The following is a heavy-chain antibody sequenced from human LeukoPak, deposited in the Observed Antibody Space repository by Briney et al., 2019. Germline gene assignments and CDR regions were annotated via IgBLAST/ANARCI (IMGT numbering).Heavy chain of an antibody. J-gene: IGHJ3*02. CDR1: GFTFSSHA. D-gene: IGHD1-26*01. V-gene: IGHV3-30-3*01. Sequence: PGGSLRLSCAASGFTFSSHAMHWVRLAPGKGLEWVALISYDGSNKYYADSVKGRFTISRDNSKNTLYLQVNSLRAEDTAVYYCAKDLLVGATAFDIWGQGTMVTVSS. CDR2: ISYDGSNK. CDR3: AKDLLVGATAFDI.